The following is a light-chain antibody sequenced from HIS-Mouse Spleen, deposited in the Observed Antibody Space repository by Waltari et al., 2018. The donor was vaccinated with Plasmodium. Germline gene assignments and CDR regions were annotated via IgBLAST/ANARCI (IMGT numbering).Light chain of an antibody. Sequence: DIQMTHSPSSLSASVGDRVTITCRASQTISNYLNWYQQKPGKAPKFLFYAASTLQSGVPSRFSGSGSGTDFTLTISSLQPEDFATYYCQQSYSTWTFGQGTKVEIK. CDR1: QTISNY. V-gene: IGKV1-39*01. CDR2: AAS. J-gene: IGKJ1*01. CDR3: QQSYSTWT.